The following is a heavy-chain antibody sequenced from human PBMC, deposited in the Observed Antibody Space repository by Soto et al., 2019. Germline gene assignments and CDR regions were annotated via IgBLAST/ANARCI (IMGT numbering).Heavy chain of an antibody. V-gene: IGHV4-61*01. CDR1: GGSVSSGSYY. CDR3: ARDSMIVVPDYHYYYGMDV. J-gene: IGHJ6*02. D-gene: IGHD3-22*01. CDR2: IYYSGST. Sequence: SETLSLTCTVSGGSVSSGSYYWSWIRQPPGKGLEWIGYIYYSGSTNYNPSLKSRVTISVDTSKNQFSLKLSSVTAADTAVYYCARDSMIVVPDYHYYYGMDVWGQGTTVTVSS.